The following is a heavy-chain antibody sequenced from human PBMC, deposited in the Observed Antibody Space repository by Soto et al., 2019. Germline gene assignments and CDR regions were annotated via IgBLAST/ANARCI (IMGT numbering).Heavy chain of an antibody. V-gene: IGHV4-30-4*01. Sequence: SETLSLTCTVSGGSISSGDYYWSWIRQPPGKGLEWIGYIYYSGSTYYNPSLKSRVTISVDTSKNQFSLKLSSVTAADTAVYYCASVTRGDHVIDYWGQGTLVTVSS. CDR1: GGSISSGDYY. CDR2: IYYSGST. CDR3: ASVTRGDHVIDY. J-gene: IGHJ4*01. D-gene: IGHD4-17*01.